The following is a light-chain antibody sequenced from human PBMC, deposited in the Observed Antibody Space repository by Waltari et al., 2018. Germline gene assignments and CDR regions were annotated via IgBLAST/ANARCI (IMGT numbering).Light chain of an antibody. J-gene: IGKJ4*01. CDR3: QQYDISPLT. CDR1: QTVRTTY. CDR2: GPS. V-gene: IGKV3-20*01. Sequence: EIVLTQSPGTLSLSPGERATLSCRASQTVRTTYLAWYQQKPGQAPTLLIYGPSSRATGIPDRFSGSGSGTDFSLTISSLEPEDFAVYYCQQYDISPLTFGGGTKVEIK.